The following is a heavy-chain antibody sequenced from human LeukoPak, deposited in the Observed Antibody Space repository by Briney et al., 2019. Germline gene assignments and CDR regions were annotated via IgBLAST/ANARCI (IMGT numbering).Heavy chain of an antibody. V-gene: IGHV4-39*07. CDR2: IYYTGNT. CDR3: ARLEKGDAFDI. Sequence: SETLSLTCSVSGDSITGYYWGWIRQPPGKGLEWIGNIYYTGNTYYNSSLKNRVTISLDTSKNQFSLKLSSVTAADTAVYYCARLEKGDAFDIWGQGTMVTVSS. J-gene: IGHJ3*02. CDR1: GDSITGYY.